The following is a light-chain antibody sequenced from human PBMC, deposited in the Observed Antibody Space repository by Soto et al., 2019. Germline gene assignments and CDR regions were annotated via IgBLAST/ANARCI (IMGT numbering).Light chain of an antibody. J-gene: IGKJ4*01. CDR3: QQYNDGLT. Sequence: VMTQSPGMLSVSPGERATLSCRASQSVSSNLAWYQQRPGQAPRLLIYGASTRATGIPARFSGSGSGTEFTLTITSLQSEDFAVYFCQQYNDGLTFGGGTKVDIK. V-gene: IGKV3-15*01. CDR2: GAS. CDR1: QSVSSN.